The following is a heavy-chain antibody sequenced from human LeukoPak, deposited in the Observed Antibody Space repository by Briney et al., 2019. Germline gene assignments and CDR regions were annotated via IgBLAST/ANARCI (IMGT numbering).Heavy chain of an antibody. CDR3: ARHSNYYGSGRGLDY. CDR2: IYPSGNT. D-gene: IGHD3-10*01. CDR1: GGSFSSYF. V-gene: IGHV4-4*07. Sequence: PSETLSLTCSISGGSFSSYFWSWVRQPAGKGLEWIGRIYPSGNTNYNPSLKSRVTISVDTSKNQFSLKLSSVTAADTAVYYCARHSNYYGSGRGLDYWGQGTLVTVSS. J-gene: IGHJ4*02.